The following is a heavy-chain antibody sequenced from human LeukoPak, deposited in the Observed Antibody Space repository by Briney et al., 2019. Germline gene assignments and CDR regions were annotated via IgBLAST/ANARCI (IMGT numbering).Heavy chain of an antibody. D-gene: IGHD3-3*01. CDR3: ARDRSPDFWSGDYRDAYDI. CDR2: ISGYNGNT. CDR1: GYTFSSYG. Sequence: ASVKVSCKASGYTFSSYGISWVRQAPGQGLEWMGWISGYNGNTNSAQKLQDRVSMTTDASTSTAYVELRSLRSDDTAVYYCARDRSPDFWSGDYRDAYDIWGQGTMVTVSS. V-gene: IGHV1-18*01. J-gene: IGHJ3*02.